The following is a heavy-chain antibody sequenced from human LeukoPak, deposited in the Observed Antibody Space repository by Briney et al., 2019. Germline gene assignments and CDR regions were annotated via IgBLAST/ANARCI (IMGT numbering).Heavy chain of an antibody. CDR3: ARISGAAAHS. J-gene: IGHJ4*02. V-gene: IGHV6-1*01. D-gene: IGHD2-2*01. CDR1: RDIDSSNMAH. CDR2: AYYRSTWNN. Sequence: SQTLSHTLAISRDIDSSNMAHVRWIRQSPSRGLEWLGRAYYRSTWNNDYATSVKSRLTITPDTSNNLSSLQLNSVTPEDTAVYYYARISGAAAHSWGQGNLVTVSS.